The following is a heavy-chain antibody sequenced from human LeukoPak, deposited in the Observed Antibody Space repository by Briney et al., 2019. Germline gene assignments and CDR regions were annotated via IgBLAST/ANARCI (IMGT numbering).Heavy chain of an antibody. D-gene: IGHD3-16*01. V-gene: IGHV3-72*01. CDR3: ARTSPGGNTYYFDY. CDR2: SRNKAESYTT. Sequence: QSGGSLRLSCVASGFTVSDHYMDWVRQVPGKGLEWVGRSRNKAESYTTEYAASVKGRFTVSRDDSKNSLYLQMNSLKSEDTAVYYCARTSPGGNTYYFDYWGQGTLVTVSS. J-gene: IGHJ4*02. CDR1: GFTVSDHY.